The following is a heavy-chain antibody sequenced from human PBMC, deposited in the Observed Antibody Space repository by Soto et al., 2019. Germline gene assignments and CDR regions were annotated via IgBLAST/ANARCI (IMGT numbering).Heavy chain of an antibody. D-gene: IGHD6-19*01. CDR1: GFTFSSYA. J-gene: IGHJ4*02. CDR2: ISGSGGST. CDR3: AKDPVYGIAVAGTFDY. V-gene: IGHV3-23*01. Sequence: GGSLRLSCAASGFTFSSYAMSWVRQAPGKGLEWVSAISGSGGSTYYADSVKGRFTISRDNSKNTLYLQMNSLRAEDTAVYYCAKDPVYGIAVAGTFDYWGQGTLVTVSS.